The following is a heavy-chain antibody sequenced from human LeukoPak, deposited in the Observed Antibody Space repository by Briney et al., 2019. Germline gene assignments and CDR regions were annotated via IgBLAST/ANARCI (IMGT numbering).Heavy chain of an antibody. J-gene: IGHJ4*02. CDR3: VRHGLGTNWFGLDY. D-gene: IGHD1-1*01. Sequence: PGESLKISCKGSGYTFSTYWIGWVRQMPGKGLEWMGIIYPADSNPRYSPSFQGQVTISADKSISTAYLQWSSLKASDSAMYYCVRHGLGTNWFGLDYWGPGNLLTVSS. CDR2: IYPADSNP. V-gene: IGHV5-51*01. CDR1: GYTFSTYW.